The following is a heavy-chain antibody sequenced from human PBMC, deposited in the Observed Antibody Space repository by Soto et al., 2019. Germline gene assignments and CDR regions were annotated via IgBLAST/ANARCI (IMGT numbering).Heavy chain of an antibody. J-gene: IGHJ3*02. CDR3: ARIQVGRYFDSQIQVGVFDI. CDR2: IDWHDDK. D-gene: IGHD3-9*01. CDR1: GLSLKKKGEG. V-gene: IGHV2-70*01. Sequence: LGKAARSVRVKCTLCGLSLKKKGEGVGWIRQPPGKALEWLALIDWHDDKYYSTSLKTRLTISKDTSKNQVFLTLTNMDPVDTATYYCARIQVGRYFDSQIQVGVFDIWGQGTMVTVSS.